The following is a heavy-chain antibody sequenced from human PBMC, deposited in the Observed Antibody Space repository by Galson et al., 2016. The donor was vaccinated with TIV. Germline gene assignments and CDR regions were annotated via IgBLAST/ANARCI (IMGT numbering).Heavy chain of an antibody. V-gene: IGHV1-69*05. CDR2: ILPISATT. CDR3: ARDIPCGGSCYFFDD. J-gene: IGHJ4*02. Sequence: SVKVSCKASGGTFRNYAINWVRQAPGQGLEWMGGILPISATTNYAQKFQGRVTITTDQFTSTVYLALSSLRSGDTAVYFCARDIPCGGSCYFFDDWGQGTLVTVSS. CDR1: GGTFRNYA. D-gene: IGHD2-15*01.